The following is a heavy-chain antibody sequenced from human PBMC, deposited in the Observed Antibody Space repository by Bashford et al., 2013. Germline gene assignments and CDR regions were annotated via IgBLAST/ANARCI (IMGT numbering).Heavy chain of an antibody. CDR2: IYYSGST. V-gene: IGHV4-59*01. Sequence: SSETLSLTCTVSGGSISSYYWSWIRQPPGKGLEWIGYIYYSGSTNYNPSLKSRVTISVDTSKNQFSLKLSSVTAADTAVYYCARGLVELELQGFDYWGPGEPWVTVSS. D-gene: IGHD1-7*01. J-gene: IGHJ4*02. CDR1: GGSISSYY. CDR3: ARGLVELELQGFDY.